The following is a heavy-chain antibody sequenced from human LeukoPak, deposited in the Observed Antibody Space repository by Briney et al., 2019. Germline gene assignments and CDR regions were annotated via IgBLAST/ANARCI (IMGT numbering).Heavy chain of an antibody. V-gene: IGHV4-38-2*02. CDR1: GYSISSGYY. J-gene: IGHJ5*02. D-gene: IGHD3-3*01. CDR3: ARDPRIFYDFWSGSPRYNWFDP. Sequence: SETLSLTCTVSGYSISSGYYWGWIRQPPGKGLEWIGSIYHSGSTYYNPSLKSRVTISVDTSKNQFSLKLSSVTAADTAVYYCARDPRIFYDFWSGSPRYNWFDPWGQGTLVTVSS. CDR2: IYHSGST.